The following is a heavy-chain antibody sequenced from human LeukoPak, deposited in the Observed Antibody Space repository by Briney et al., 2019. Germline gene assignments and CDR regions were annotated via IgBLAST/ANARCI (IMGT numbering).Heavy chain of an antibody. D-gene: IGHD6-25*01. CDR1: GITFSSYS. CDR2: ISSSGSTK. J-gene: IGHJ4*02. V-gene: IGHV3-48*01. Sequence: HPGGSLRLSCGASGITFSSYSMNWVRQAPGKGLEWVSYISSSGSTKYYADSVKGRFTISRDNARNSLYLQMNSLRAEDTAVYFCAKRPAGIKNFDYWGQGTLVTVSS. CDR3: AKRPAGIKNFDY.